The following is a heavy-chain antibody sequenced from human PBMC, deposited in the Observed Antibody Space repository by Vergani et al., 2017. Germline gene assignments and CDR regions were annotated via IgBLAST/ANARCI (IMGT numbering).Heavy chain of an antibody. J-gene: IGHJ4*02. CDR2: IIPIFGTA. CDR1: GGTFSSYA. V-gene: IGHV1-69*06. Sequence: QVQLVQSGAEVKKPGSSVKVSCKASGGTFSSYAISWVRQAPGQGLEWMGGIIPIFGTANYAQKLQGRVTMTTDTSTSTAYMELRSLRSDDTAVYYCAREGGPLGYSSSWYVRINFDYWGQGTLVTVSS. D-gene: IGHD6-13*01. CDR3: AREGGPLGYSSSWYVRINFDY.